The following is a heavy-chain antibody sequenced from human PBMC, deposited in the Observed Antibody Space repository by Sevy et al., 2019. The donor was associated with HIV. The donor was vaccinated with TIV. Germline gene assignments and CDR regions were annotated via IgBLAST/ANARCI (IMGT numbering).Heavy chain of an antibody. V-gene: IGHV3-30-3*01. D-gene: IGHD2-2*03. CDR3: AGDGDGYGSSTSSGYYCYYYYMDV. Sequence: GGSLRLSCAASGFTFSSYAMHWVRQAPGKGLEWVAVISYDGSNKYYADSVKGRFTNSRDNSKNTLYQKMNSLRAEDMAADYCAGDGDGYGSSTSSGYYCYYYYMDVWGKGTTVTVSS. CDR1: GFTFSSYA. J-gene: IGHJ6*03. CDR2: ISYDGSNK.